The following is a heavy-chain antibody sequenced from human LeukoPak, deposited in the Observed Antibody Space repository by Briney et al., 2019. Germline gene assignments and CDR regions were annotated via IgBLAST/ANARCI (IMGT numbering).Heavy chain of an antibody. CDR2: IYPGDSDT. J-gene: IGHJ4*02. CDR3: AGADSSAYNYGFDF. Sequence: GESLKISCKGSGYSFSTHWIGWVRQMPGKGLEWMGIIYPGDSDTKYGPSFQGQVIISADKSFTTAYLQWGSLKASDTAIYYCAGADSSAYNYGFDFWGQGTLVTVSS. D-gene: IGHD3-22*01. CDR1: GYSFSTHW. V-gene: IGHV5-51*01.